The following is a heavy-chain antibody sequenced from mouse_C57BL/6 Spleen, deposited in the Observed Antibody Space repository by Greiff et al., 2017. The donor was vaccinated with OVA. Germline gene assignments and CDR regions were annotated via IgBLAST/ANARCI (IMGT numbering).Heavy chain of an antibody. CDR1: GYTFTSYW. Sequence: QVQLQQSGAELVRPGSSVKLSCKASGYTFTSYWMDWVKQRPGQGLEWIGNIYPSDSETHYNQKFKDKATLTVDKSSSTAYMQLSSLTSEDSAVYYCAREGDYGDFDVWGTGTTVTVSS. V-gene: IGHV1-61*01. CDR2: IYPSDSET. J-gene: IGHJ1*03. CDR3: AREGDYGDFDV.